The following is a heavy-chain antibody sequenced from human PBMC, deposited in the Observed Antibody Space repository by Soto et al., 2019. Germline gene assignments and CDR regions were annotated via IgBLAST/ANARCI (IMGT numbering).Heavy chain of an antibody. CDR1: GFTFGSYP. CDR3: AREGMSRPRWVFDY. Sequence: EVQLVESGGGLVQPGGSLRLSCAASGFTFGSYPMHWVRQAPGKGLEYVSAISTNWDSTFYANSVKGSFTISRDNSKNTLYLQMGSVRADDMGVYYCAREGMSRPRWVFDYWGQGTLVTASS. J-gene: IGHJ4*02. V-gene: IGHV3-64*01. D-gene: IGHD6-13*01. CDR2: ISTNWDST.